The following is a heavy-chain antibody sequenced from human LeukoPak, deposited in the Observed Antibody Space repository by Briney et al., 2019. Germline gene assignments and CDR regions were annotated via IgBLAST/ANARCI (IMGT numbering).Heavy chain of an antibody. D-gene: IGHD3-22*01. J-gene: IGHJ4*02. CDR2: INHSGST. Sequence: SETLSLTCAVYGGSFSGYYWSWIRQPPGKGLEWIGEINHSGSTNYNPSLKSRVTISVDTSKNQFSLKLSSVTAADTAVYYCARGGYYFDSSGKFDYWGQGTLVTVSS. CDR3: ARGGYYFDSSGKFDY. V-gene: IGHV4-34*01. CDR1: GGSFSGYY.